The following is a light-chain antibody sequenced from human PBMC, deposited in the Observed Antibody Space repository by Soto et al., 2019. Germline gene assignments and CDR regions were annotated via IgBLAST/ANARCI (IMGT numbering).Light chain of an antibody. Sequence: IQLTQSPSSLSASVGDRVTITCRASQGIISYLSWYQQKPWKAPKLLIYAASTLQSGVPSRFSGSGSGTDFTLTISSPQPEDFATYYCQQYDSYPIPFGQGTRLEIK. CDR2: AAS. J-gene: IGKJ5*01. V-gene: IGKV1-9*01. CDR1: QGIISY. CDR3: QQYDSYPIP.